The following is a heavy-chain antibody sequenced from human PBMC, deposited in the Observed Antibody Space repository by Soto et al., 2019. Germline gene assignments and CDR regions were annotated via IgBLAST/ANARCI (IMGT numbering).Heavy chain of an antibody. Sequence: SGPTLVNPTQTLTLTCTFSGFSLSTSGMCVSWIRQPPGKALEWLALIDWDDDKYYSTSLKTRLTISKDTSKNQVVLTMTNMDPVDTATYYCARIRRYYDSSGYLYYYYYYGMDVWGQGTTVTVSS. CDR2: IDWDDDK. CDR3: ARIRRYYDSSGYLYYYYYYGMDV. CDR1: GFSLSTSGMC. J-gene: IGHJ6*02. V-gene: IGHV2-70*01. D-gene: IGHD3-22*01.